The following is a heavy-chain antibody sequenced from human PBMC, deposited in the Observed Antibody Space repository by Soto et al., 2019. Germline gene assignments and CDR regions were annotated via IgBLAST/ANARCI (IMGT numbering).Heavy chain of an antibody. J-gene: IGHJ4*02. CDR1: GGSFSGYY. Sequence: PSETLSLTCAVYGGSFSGYYWSWIRQPPGKGLEWIGEINHSGSTNYNPSLKSRVTISVDTSKNQFSLKLSSVTAADTAVYYCARGSSRITIFGVVIMIGTFDYWGQGTLGTVSS. D-gene: IGHD3-3*01. V-gene: IGHV4-34*01. CDR3: ARGSSRITIFGVVIMIGTFDY. CDR2: INHSGST.